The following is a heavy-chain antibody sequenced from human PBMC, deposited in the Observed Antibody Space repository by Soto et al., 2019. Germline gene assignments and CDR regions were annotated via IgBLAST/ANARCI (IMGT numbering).Heavy chain of an antibody. CDR3: ARAGTYPFFDY. CDR2: IYYSGST. V-gene: IGHV4-59*01. J-gene: IGHJ4*02. Sequence: SETLSLTCTVSGGSISSYYWSWIRQPPGKGLEWIGYIYYSGSTNYNPALRGRLTISLDPSKDQFSLRLNSVTAADTGVYYCARAGTYPFFDYWGQGISVTVSS. CDR1: GGSISSYY. D-gene: IGHD1-26*01.